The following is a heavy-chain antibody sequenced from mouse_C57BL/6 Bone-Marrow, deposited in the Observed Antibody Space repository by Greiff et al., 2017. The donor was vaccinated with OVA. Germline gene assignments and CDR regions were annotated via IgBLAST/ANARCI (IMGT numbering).Heavy chain of an antibody. V-gene: IGHV5-17*01. J-gene: IGHJ4*01. D-gene: IGHD2-5*01. CDR2: ISSGSSTI. Sequence: EVQGVESGGGLVKPGGSLKLSCAASGFTFSDYGMHWVRQAPEKGLEWVAYISSGSSTIYYADTVKGRFTISRDNAKNTLFLQMTSLSSEDTAMYYCAKVGYSNYNYAMDYWGQGTSVTVSS. CDR1: GFTFSDYG. CDR3: AKVGYSNYNYAMDY.